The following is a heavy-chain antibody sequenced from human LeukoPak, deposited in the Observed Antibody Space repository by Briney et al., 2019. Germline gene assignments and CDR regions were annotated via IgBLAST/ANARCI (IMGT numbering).Heavy chain of an antibody. V-gene: IGHV1-69*04. CDR2: IIPILGIA. J-gene: IGHJ4*02. CDR1: GGTFSSYA. D-gene: IGHD4-17*01. CDR3: ARDDYGDSIPCDY. Sequence: ASVKVSCKASGGTFSSYAISWVRQAPGQGLEWMGRIIPILGIANYAQKFQGRVTITADKSTSTAYMELSSLRSEDTAVYYCARDDYGDSIPCDYWGQGTLVTVSS.